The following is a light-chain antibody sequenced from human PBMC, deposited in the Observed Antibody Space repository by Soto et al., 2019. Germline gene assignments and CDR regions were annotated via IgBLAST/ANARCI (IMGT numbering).Light chain of an antibody. CDR1: QSVSSY. CDR3: QQRSNWPPWT. Sequence: EIVLTQSPGTLSLSPGERGTRSCRASQSVSSYLAWYQQKPGQAPRLLIYDASNRATGIPARFSGSGSGTDFTLTISSLEPEDFAVYYCQQRSNWPPWTFGQGTKVDIK. V-gene: IGKV3-11*01. J-gene: IGKJ1*01. CDR2: DAS.